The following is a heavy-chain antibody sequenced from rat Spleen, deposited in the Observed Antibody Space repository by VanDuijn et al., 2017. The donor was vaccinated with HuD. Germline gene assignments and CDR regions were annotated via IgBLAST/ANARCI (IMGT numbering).Heavy chain of an antibody. CDR3: ARQMYTTDYYYGGFDY. CDR2: ISYDGSST. V-gene: IGHV5-29*01. J-gene: IGHJ2*01. Sequence: EVQLVESGGGLVQPGRSLKLSCAASGFTFSNYGMHWIRQAPTKGLEWVATISYDGSSTYYRDSVKGRFTISRDNAKSTLYLQMDSLRSEDTATYYCARQMYTTDYYYGGFDYWGQGVMVTVSS. CDR1: GFTFSNYG. D-gene: IGHD1-6*01.